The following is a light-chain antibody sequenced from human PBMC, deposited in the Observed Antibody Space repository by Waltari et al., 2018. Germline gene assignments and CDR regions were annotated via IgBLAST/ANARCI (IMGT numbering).Light chain of an antibody. V-gene: IGKV3-11*01. CDR3: QERSNWPGXS. J-gene: IGKJ4*01. CDR2: DAS. Sequence: EIVLTQSPAPLSLSPGERATLSCRASQSVYSNLAWYQQKPGLPPRLLIYDASSRATGIPARFXGSGSGTDFTLTXSRLXPEDFAVYYCQERSNWPGXSFGGGXKVEIK. CDR1: QSVYSN.